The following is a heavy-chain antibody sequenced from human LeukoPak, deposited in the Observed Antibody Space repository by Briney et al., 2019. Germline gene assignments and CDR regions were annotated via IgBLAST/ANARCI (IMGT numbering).Heavy chain of an antibody. D-gene: IGHD6-13*01. CDR2: IYYSGST. J-gene: IGHJ3*02. V-gene: IGHV4-59*08. CDR3: ARRNAGTDDAFDI. CDR1: GGSISSYY. Sequence: SETLSLTCTVSGGSISSYYWSWIRQPPGKGLEWIGYIYYSGSTNYNPSLKSRVTISVDTSKNQFSLKLSSVTAADSAVYYCARRNAGTDDAFDIWGQGTMVTVSS.